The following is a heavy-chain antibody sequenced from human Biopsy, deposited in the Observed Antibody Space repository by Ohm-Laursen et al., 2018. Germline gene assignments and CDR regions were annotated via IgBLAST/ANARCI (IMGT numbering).Heavy chain of an antibody. Sequence: SETLSLTCTVSGGSISSYYWPWIRQPPGKGLEWIGDVYYSGSTNRNPSLKSRVTILVDTSKNQFSVKMNFVTAADTAVYYCGRREVVITHDAFDTWGQGTMVTVSS. J-gene: IGHJ3*02. V-gene: IGHV4-59*08. D-gene: IGHD3-22*01. CDR2: VYYSGST. CDR1: GGSISSYY. CDR3: GRREVVITHDAFDT.